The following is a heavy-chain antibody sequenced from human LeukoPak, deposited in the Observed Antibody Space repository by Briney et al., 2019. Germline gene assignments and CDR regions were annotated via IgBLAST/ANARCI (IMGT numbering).Heavy chain of an antibody. CDR1: GGTFSSYA. Sequence: AASVKVSCKASGGTFSSYAISWVRQAPGQGLEWMGWINTNTGNPTYAQGFTGRFVFSLDTSVSTTYLQISSLKAEDTAVYYCARVLLRFLEGTIDYWGQGALVTVSS. CDR2: INTNTGNP. D-gene: IGHD3-3*01. V-gene: IGHV7-4-1*02. J-gene: IGHJ4*02. CDR3: ARVLLRFLEGTIDY.